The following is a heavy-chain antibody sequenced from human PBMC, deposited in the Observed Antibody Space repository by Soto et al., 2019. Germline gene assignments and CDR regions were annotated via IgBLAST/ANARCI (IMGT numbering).Heavy chain of an antibody. J-gene: IGHJ4*02. CDR1: GFTISTHG. CDR2: IWYDGSNK. D-gene: IGHD1-7*01. Sequence: QVQLVESGGGVVQPGTSLRLSCAASGFTISTHGMHWVRQAPGKGLEWVANIWYDGSNKFYADSVKGPFTISKDNSTHTLYVEMNSLRAEDTAVYYCAAATTWNFHFHYWGQGTQVTVSS. CDR3: AAATTWNFHFHY. V-gene: IGHV3-33*01.